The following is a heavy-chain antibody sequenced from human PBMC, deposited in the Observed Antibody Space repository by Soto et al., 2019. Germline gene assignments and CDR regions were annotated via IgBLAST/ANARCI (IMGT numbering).Heavy chain of an antibody. D-gene: IGHD6-13*01. CDR2: SWYDGTNK. CDR3: AKEMGIAAARVYYYGMDV. Sequence: GGSLRLSCAASGFTLNTYGMYWVRQAPGKGLEWVAVSWYDGTNKDYADSVKGRFTISRDNSRNTLYLQMNSLRAEDTAVYYCAKEMGIAAARVYYYGMDVWGQGTTVTVSS. CDR1: GFTLNTYG. J-gene: IGHJ6*02. V-gene: IGHV3-33*06.